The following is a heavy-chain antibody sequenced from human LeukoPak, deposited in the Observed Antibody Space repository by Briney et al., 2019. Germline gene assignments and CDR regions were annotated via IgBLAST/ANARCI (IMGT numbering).Heavy chain of an antibody. D-gene: IGHD3-22*01. V-gene: IGHV3-53*01. CDR3: ARVVYYDSSGHPAFYFDY. J-gene: IGHJ4*02. Sequence: GGSLRLSCAASGFTVSTNYMSWVRQAPGKGLEWVSVIYSGGSTYYADSVKGRFTVSRDNSKNTLYLQMSILRAEDTAVYYCARVVYYDSSGHPAFYFDYWGQGTLVTVSS. CDR1: GFTVSTNY. CDR2: IYSGGST.